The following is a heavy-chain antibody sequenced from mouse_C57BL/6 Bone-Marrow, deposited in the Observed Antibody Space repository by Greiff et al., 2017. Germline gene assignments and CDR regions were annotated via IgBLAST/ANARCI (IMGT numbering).Heavy chain of an antibody. Sequence: VKLMESGPGLVQPSQSLSITCTVSGFSLTSYGVHWVRQSPGKGLEWLGVIWSGGSTDYNAAFISRLSISKDNSKSQVFFKMNSLQADDTAIYYCARLYYYGSSYHAMDYWGQGTSVTVSS. CDR2: IWSGGST. J-gene: IGHJ4*01. V-gene: IGHV2-2*01. CDR1: GFSLTSYG. D-gene: IGHD1-1*01. CDR3: ARLYYYGSSYHAMDY.